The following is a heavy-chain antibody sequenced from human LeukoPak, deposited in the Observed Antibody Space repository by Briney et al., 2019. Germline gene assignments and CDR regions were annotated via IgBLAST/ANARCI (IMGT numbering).Heavy chain of an antibody. Sequence: SETLSLTCAVYGVSFSGYYWSWIRQPPGKGLEWIGEINHSGSTNYNPSLKSRVTISVDTSKNQFSLKLSSVTAADTAVYYCARERRIQLWPYNWFDPWGQGTLVTVSS. V-gene: IGHV4-34*01. CDR2: INHSGST. CDR3: ARERRIQLWPYNWFDP. D-gene: IGHD5-18*01. CDR1: GVSFSGYY. J-gene: IGHJ5*02.